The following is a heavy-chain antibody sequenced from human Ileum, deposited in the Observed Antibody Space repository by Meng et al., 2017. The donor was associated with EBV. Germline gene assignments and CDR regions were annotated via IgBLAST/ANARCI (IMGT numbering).Heavy chain of an antibody. J-gene: IGHJ4*02. CDR1: GGSFSGYY. D-gene: IGHD6-13*01. Sequence: QVHLTQWGAGLFNPSETLSLTCAVYGGSFSGYYWTWIRQPPGKGLEWIGEINHSGSTNYNPSLKSRVTISVDKNQFPLKLSSVTAADTAVYYCARGFYTYGSSCFDYWGQGTLVTVSS. CDR3: ARGFYTYGSSCFDY. V-gene: IGHV4-34*01. CDR2: INHSGST.